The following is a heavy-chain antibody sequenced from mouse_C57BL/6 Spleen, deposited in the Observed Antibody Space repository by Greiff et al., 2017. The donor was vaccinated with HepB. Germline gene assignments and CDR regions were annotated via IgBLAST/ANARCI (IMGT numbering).Heavy chain of an antibody. CDR3: ARENSNPYYAMDY. J-gene: IGHJ4*01. CDR1: GYAFSSSW. CDR2: IYPGDGDT. D-gene: IGHD2-5*01. V-gene: IGHV1-82*01. Sequence: QVQLQQSGPELVKPGASVKISCKASGYAFSSSWMNWVKQRPGKGLEWIGRIYPGDGDTNYNGKFKGKATLTADKSSSTAYMQLSSLTSEDSAVYFCARENSNPYYAMDYWGQGTSVTVSS.